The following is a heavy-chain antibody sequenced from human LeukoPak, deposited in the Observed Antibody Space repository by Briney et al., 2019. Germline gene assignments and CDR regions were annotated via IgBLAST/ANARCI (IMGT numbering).Heavy chain of an antibody. V-gene: IGHV3-23*01. J-gene: IGHJ4*02. CDR1: GFTFSSYA. Sequence: PGGSLRLSCAASGFTFSSYAMSWVRQAPGKGLEWVSAISGSGGSTYYADSVKGRFTISRDNSKNTLYLQMNSLRAEDTAVYYCAKYGGPRCSSTSCERGPAGYWGQGTLVTVSS. D-gene: IGHD2-2*01. CDR2: ISGSGGST. CDR3: AKYGGPRCSSTSCERGPAGY.